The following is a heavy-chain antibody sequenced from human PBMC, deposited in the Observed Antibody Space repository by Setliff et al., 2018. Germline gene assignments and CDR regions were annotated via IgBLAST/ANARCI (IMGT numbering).Heavy chain of an antibody. CDR2: VDPEDGET. Sequence: ASVKVSCKASGYTFTDYYMHWVQQAPGKGLEWMGRVDPEDGETIYAEKFQGRVTITADTSTDTAYMELSSLRSEDTAVYYCARDVFPYHYEGGKRDDIWGQGTMVTVSS. V-gene: IGHV1-69-2*01. CDR3: ARDVFPYHYEGGKRDDI. D-gene: IGHD3-22*01. CDR1: GYTFTDYY. J-gene: IGHJ3*02.